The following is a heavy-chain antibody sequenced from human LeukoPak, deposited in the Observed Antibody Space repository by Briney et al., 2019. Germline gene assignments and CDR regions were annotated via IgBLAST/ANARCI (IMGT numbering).Heavy chain of an antibody. D-gene: IGHD5-12*01. CDR1: EFTFSSYS. CDR2: ISSSSSYI. Sequence: GGSLRLSCAASEFTFSSYSMIWVRRAPGKTLECVSSISSSSSYIYYADSVKGRFTITRDNAKNSLYLQMNSLRAEDTAVYYCARERGGYDDAFDIWGKGTMVTVS. V-gene: IGHV3-21*01. CDR3: ARERGGYDDAFDI. J-gene: IGHJ3*02.